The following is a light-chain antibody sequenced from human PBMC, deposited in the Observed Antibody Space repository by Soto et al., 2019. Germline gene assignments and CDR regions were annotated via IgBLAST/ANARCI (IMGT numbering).Light chain of an antibody. CDR2: AVS. CDR3: LQHNSYPFT. CDR1: QGISND. Sequence: DIRMTQSPASLSASVGDRVTITCRASQGISNDLGWYQQKPGKAPKRLIYAVSSLQSAVPSRFSGSGSGTEFTLTISSLQPEDFATYYCLQHNSYPFTFGQGTKLEIK. J-gene: IGKJ2*01. V-gene: IGKV1-17*01.